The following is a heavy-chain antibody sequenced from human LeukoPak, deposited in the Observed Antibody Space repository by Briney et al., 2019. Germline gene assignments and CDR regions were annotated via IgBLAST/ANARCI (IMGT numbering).Heavy chain of an antibody. V-gene: IGHV3-23*01. D-gene: IGHD3-22*01. J-gene: IGHJ4*02. CDR2: ISGSGGST. Sequence: GGSLRLSCAASGFIFSNYAMSWVRQAPGKGLEWVSAISGSGGSTYYADSVKGRFTISRDNSKNTLYLQMNSLRAEDTAVYYCAKEYYYDSSADYFDYWGQGTLVTVSS. CDR1: GFIFSNYA. CDR3: AKEYYYDSSADYFDY.